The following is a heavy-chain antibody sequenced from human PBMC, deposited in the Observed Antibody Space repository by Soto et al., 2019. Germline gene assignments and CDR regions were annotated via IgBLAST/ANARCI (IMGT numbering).Heavy chain of an antibody. Sequence: QVQLVESGGGVVQPGRSLRLSCAASGFTFSAYAMHWVRQATGKGLEWVAVISYDGSNKYYADSVKGRFTMSRDNSKNTLWLQMNSLRAEDTAVYYCARDFDYWGQGTLVTVSS. V-gene: IGHV3-30-3*01. J-gene: IGHJ4*02. CDR1: GFTFSAYA. CDR2: ISYDGSNK. CDR3: ARDFDY.